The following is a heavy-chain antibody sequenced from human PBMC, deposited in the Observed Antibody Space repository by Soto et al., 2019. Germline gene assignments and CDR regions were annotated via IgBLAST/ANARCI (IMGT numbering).Heavy chain of an antibody. V-gene: IGHV4-34*01. CDR3: ARGPFIAAAGTGWFDP. J-gene: IGHJ5*02. CDR1: GGSFSGYY. Sequence: SETLSLTCAVYGGSFSGYYWSWIRQPPGKGLEWIGEINHSGSTNYNPSPKSRVTISVDTSKNQFSLKLSSVTAADTAVYYCARGPFIAAAGTGWFDPWGQGTLVTVSS. D-gene: IGHD6-13*01. CDR2: INHSGST.